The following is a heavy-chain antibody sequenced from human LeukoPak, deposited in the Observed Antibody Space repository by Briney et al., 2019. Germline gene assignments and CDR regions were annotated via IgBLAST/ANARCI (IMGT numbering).Heavy chain of an antibody. CDR3: AKDLWHLVRMIDH. V-gene: IGHV3-23*01. CDR1: GFTFSKYA. D-gene: IGHD6-6*01. CDR2: MSGTGAST. Sequence: GGSLGLSCEGSGFTFSKYAMNWVRQAPGKGLEWFSAMSGTGASTYYIDSVKGRFTISRDNSNNTLYLQMNSLRAEDTAIYYCAKDLWHLVRMIDHWGQGVLVTVSS. J-gene: IGHJ4*02.